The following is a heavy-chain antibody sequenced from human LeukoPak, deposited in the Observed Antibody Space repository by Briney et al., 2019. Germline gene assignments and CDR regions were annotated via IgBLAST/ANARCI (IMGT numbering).Heavy chain of an antibody. V-gene: IGHV1-69*13. CDR2: IIPIFGTA. Sequence: SVTVSCKASGGTFSSYAISWVRQAPGQGLEWMGGIIPIFGTANYAQKFQGRVTITADESTSTAYMELSSLRSEDTAVYYCAREGGPLDFSVVPAAMYDMDVWGQGTTVTVSS. D-gene: IGHD2-2*01. CDR3: AREGGPLDFSVVPAAMYDMDV. J-gene: IGHJ6*02. CDR1: GGTFSSYA.